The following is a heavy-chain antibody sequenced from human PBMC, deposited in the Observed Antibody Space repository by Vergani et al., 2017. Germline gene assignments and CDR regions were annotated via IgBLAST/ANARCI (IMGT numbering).Heavy chain of an antibody. CDR1: GFTFSNAW. J-gene: IGHJ1*01. CDR3: TTDLGYYESSGEYYVNWAGYFQH. CDR2: IKSKTDGGTT. Sequence: EVQLVESGGGLVKPGVSLRLSCAASGFTFSNAWMSWVRQAPGKGLEWVGRIKSKTDGGTTDYAAPVKGRFTISRDDSKNTLYLQMNSLKTEDTAVYYCTTDLGYYESSGEYYVNWAGYFQHWGQGTLVTVSS. D-gene: IGHD3-22*01. V-gene: IGHV3-15*01.